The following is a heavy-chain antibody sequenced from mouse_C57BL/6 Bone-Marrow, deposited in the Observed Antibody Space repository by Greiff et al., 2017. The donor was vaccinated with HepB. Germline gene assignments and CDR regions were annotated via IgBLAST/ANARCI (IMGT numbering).Heavy chain of an antibody. V-gene: IGHV4-1*01. D-gene: IGHD1-1*01. CDR3: ARNYYGSSPAWFAY. CDR1: GIDFSRYW. Sequence: AAAGIDFSRYWMSWVRRAPGKGLEWIGEINPDSSTINYAPSLKDKFIISRDNAKNTLYLQMSKVRSEDTALYYCARNYYGSSPAWFAYWGQGTLVTVSA. J-gene: IGHJ3*01. CDR2: INPDSSTI.